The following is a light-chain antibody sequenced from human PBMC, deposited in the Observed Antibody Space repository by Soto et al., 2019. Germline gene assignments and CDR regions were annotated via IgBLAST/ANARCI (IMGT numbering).Light chain of an antibody. V-gene: IGKV3-20*01. CDR2: GAS. CDR1: QSVSSNY. J-gene: IGKJ1*01. CDR3: QPYGSSPPWT. Sequence: EIVLTQSPGTLSLSPGERATLSCRASQSVSSNYLAWYQQKPGQAPRLLIYGASRRATGIPDRFSGRGSGTVFLLTISSLEPEDFAVYYCQPYGSSPPWTFGQGTKVEI.